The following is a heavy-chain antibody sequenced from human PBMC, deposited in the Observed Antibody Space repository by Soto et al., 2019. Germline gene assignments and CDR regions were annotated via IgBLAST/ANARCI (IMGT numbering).Heavy chain of an antibody. Sequence: ASVMVFCKNWGSTLTEISDQSVRQAPGRKLEWMGGFDPEGGEAIYAQKWHGRVTVTEDTVTDTAYMELSGLNSDDTAVYYCATPTTLRGAMITNINFDFWGQGTPVTV. J-gene: IGHJ4*02. CDR2: FDPEGGEA. CDR3: ATPTTLRGAMITNINFDF. V-gene: IGHV1-24*01. CDR1: GSTLTEIS. D-gene: IGHD3-10*01.